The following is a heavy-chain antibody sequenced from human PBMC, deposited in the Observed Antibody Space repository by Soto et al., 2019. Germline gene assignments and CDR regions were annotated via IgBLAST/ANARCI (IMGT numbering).Heavy chain of an antibody. D-gene: IGHD4-17*01. CDR3: ARDVGGKLRFDY. CDR2: ISSSSSYI. V-gene: IGHV3-21*01. CDR1: GFTFSSYS. J-gene: IGHJ4*02. Sequence: GGSLRLSCAASGFTFSSYSMNSVRQAPGKGLEWVSSISSSSSYIYYADSVKGRFTISRDNAKNSLYLQMNSLRAEDTAVYYWARDVGGKLRFDYWGQGTLVTVSS.